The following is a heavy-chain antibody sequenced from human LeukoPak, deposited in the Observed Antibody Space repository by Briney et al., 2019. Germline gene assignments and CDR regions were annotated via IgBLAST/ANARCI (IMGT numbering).Heavy chain of an antibody. CDR2: FDPEDGET. CDR1: GYTLTELS. V-gene: IGHV1-24*01. Sequence: GASVKVSFKVSGYTLTELSMHWVRQAPGKGREWMGVFDPEDGETIYAQKFQGRVTMTEDTSTDTAYMELSSLRSEDTAVYYCATVRRASSSWYEVPRWYYYYYYGMDVWAQGTTVTVSS. D-gene: IGHD6-13*01. CDR3: ATVRRASSSWYEVPRWYYYYYYGMDV. J-gene: IGHJ6*02.